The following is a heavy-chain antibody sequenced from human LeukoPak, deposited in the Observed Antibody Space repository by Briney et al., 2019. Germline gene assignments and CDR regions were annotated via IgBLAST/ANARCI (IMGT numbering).Heavy chain of an antibody. J-gene: IGHJ6*03. CDR2: ISSGNSTI. Sequence: GGSLRLSCAGSGFTFSDYSMNWVRQAPGKGLEWVSYISSGNSTIDNADSVKGRFTISRDNAKNSLYLQMNSLRAEDTAVYYCARVYRNEEGFWTPNNYMDVWGKGTTVTVSS. CDR3: ARVYRNEEGFWTPNNYMDV. CDR1: GFTFSDYS. V-gene: IGHV3-48*01. D-gene: IGHD3/OR15-3a*01.